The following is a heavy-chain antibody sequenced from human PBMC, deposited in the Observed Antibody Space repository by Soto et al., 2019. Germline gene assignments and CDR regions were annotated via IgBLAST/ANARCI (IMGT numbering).Heavy chain of an antibody. V-gene: IGHV3-30-3*01. CDR1: GFTFSSYA. CDR3: AREPRGLAAAGYYYYGLDV. D-gene: IGHD6-13*01. Sequence: GGSLRLSCAASGFTFSSYAMHLVRQAPGKGLEWVAVISYDGSNKYYADSVRGRFTISRDNSKNTLYLQMNSLRAEDTAVYYCAREPRGLAAAGYYYYGLDVWGQGTTVTVSS. J-gene: IGHJ6*02. CDR2: ISYDGSNK.